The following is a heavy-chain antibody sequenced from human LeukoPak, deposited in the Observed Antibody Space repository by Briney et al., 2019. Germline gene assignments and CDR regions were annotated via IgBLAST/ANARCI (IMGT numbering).Heavy chain of an antibody. Sequence: GGSLRLSCAASGFTFSSYAMHWVRQAPGKGLEWVAVISYDGSNKYYPDSVKGRFTVSRDNSKNTLYLQMNSLRAEDTAVYYCARDLGWLRPFDYWGQGTLVTVSS. J-gene: IGHJ4*02. V-gene: IGHV3-30-3*01. CDR1: GFTFSSYA. CDR2: ISYDGSNK. D-gene: IGHD5-12*01. CDR3: ARDLGWLRPFDY.